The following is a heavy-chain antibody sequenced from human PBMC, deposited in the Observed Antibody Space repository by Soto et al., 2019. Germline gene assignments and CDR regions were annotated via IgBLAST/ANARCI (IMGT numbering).Heavy chain of an antibody. CDR2: IKQDGGEQ. CDR1: GFTFTSYW. D-gene: IGHD1-26*01. CDR3: ARGAFPTCGTCPLDY. V-gene: IGHV3-7*04. J-gene: IGHJ4*02. Sequence: EVQLVESGGGLVQPGGPLRLSCAASGFTFTSYWMTWVRQAPGKGLEWVANIKQDGGEQYYVGSVKGRFTSARDNAENSLYLQLDSLRAEDAAVYYCARGAFPTCGTCPLDYLGQGTLVTVSS.